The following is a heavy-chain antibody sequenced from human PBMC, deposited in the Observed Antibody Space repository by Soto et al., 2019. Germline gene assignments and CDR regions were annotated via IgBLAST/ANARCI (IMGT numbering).Heavy chain of an antibody. CDR1: GFTFSSYS. CDR3: AKKVNSGSGSQYFDY. CDR2: FRAGGDDGTT. D-gene: IGHD3-10*01. V-gene: IGHV3-23*01. Sequence: VGSLRLSCVASGFTFSSYSMSWVRQAPGKGLEWVSGFRAGGDDGTTYYADSVKGRFTISRDNSKNTLFLQMNSLRAEDTAIYYCAKKVNSGSGSQYFDYFGQGTLVTVSS. J-gene: IGHJ4*02.